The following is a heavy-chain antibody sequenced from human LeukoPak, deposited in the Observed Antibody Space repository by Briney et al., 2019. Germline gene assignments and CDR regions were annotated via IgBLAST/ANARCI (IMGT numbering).Heavy chain of an antibody. CDR2: VNPNSGGT. CDR1: GYTFTGYY. CDR3: GKGMQLANDY. J-gene: IGHJ4*02. D-gene: IGHD6-13*01. V-gene: IGHV1-2*02. Sequence: ASVKVSCKASGYTFTGYYMHWVRQPPGQGLEWMGWVNPNSGGTNYAQKFQGRVTMTRDTSIRTAYMELSRLRSDDTAVYYCGKGMQLANDYWGQGTLVTVSS.